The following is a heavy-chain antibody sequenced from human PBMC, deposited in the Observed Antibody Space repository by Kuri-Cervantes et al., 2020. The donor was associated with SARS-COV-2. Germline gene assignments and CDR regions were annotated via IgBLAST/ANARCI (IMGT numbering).Heavy chain of an antibody. CDR1: GFTVNSKH. J-gene: IGHJ4*02. CDR3: ARENYFDC. CDR2: IYKGGST. Sequence: GESLKISCAISGFTVNSKHMSWVRQAPGKGLEWVSIIYKGGSTYYADSVKGRFTIPRDNSKNTLYLQMNSLRAEDTAVYYCARENYFDCWGQGTPVTVSS. V-gene: IGHV3-53*01.